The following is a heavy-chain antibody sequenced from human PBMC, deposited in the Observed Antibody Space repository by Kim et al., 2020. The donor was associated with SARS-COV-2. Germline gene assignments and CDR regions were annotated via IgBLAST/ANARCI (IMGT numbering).Heavy chain of an antibody. CDR3: ARGPSTEYSSSNDAFDI. CDR2: MNPNSGNT. Sequence: ASVKVSCKASGYTFTSYDINWVRQATGQGLEWMGWMNPNSGNTGYAQKFQGRVTLTRNTSISTAYMELSSLRSEDTAVYYCARGPSTEYSSSNDAFDIWGQGTMVTVSS. CDR1: GYTFTSYD. V-gene: IGHV1-8*01. D-gene: IGHD6-6*01. J-gene: IGHJ3*02.